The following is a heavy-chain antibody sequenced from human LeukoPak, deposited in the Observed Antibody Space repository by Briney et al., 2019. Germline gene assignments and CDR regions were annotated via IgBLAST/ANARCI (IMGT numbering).Heavy chain of an antibody. Sequence: PSETLSLTCTVSGGSISSYCWSWIRQPAGKGLEWIGRIYTSGSTNYNPSLKSRVTMSVDTSKNQFSLKLSSVTAADTAVYYCARDTAMAPDYYFGYWGQGTLVTVSS. D-gene: IGHD5-18*01. CDR2: IYTSGST. CDR3: ARDTAMAPDYYFGY. J-gene: IGHJ4*02. V-gene: IGHV4-4*07. CDR1: GGSISSYC.